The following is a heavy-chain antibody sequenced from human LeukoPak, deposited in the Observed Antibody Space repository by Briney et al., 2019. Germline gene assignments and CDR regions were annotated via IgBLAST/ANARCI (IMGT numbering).Heavy chain of an antibody. V-gene: IGHV1-2*02. CDR2: INPNSGGT. Sequence: GASVKVSCKASGYTFTGYYMHWVRQAPGQGLEWMGWINPNSGGTNYAQKFQGRVTMTRDTSISTAYMELSRLRSDDTAVYYCARDGAGITMVRGVIRYYYMDVWGKGTTVTISS. CDR1: GYTFTGYY. D-gene: IGHD3-10*01. CDR3: ARDGAGITMVRGVIRYYYMDV. J-gene: IGHJ6*03.